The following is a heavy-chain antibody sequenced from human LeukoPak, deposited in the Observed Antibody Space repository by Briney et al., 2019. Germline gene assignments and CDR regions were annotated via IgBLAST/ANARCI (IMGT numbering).Heavy chain of an antibody. CDR2: IIPIFGTA. CDR1: GGTFSSYA. D-gene: IGHD4-23*01. V-gene: IGHV1-69*05. CDR3: ARVGDGGNRKGLGYYYYYMDV. J-gene: IGHJ6*03. Sequence: ASVKVSCKASGGTFSSYAISWARQAPGQGLEWMGGIIPIFGTANYAQKFQGRVTITTDESTSTAYMELSSLRSEDTAVYYCARVGDGGNRKGLGYYYYYMDVWGKGTTVTVSS.